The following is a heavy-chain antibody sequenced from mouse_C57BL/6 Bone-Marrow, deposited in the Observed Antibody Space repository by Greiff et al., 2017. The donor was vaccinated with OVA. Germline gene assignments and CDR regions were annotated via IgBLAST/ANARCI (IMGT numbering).Heavy chain of an antibody. CDR2: IYPGDGDT. J-gene: IGHJ2*01. CDR1: GYAFSSSW. V-gene: IGHV1-82*01. CDR3: APLLLLDY. D-gene: IGHD1-1*01. Sequence: QVQLQQSGPELVKPGASVKISCKASGYAFSSSWMNWVKQRPGKGLEWIGRIYPGDGDTNYNGKFKGKATLTADKSSSTAYMQLSILTSEDSAVYFCAPLLLLDYWGQGTTLTVSS.